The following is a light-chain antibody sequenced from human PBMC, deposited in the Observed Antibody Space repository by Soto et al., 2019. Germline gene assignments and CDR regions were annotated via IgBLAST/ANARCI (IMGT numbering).Light chain of an antibody. J-gene: IGKJ2*01. CDR2: AAS. CDR3: QQYADWPRHT. CDR1: QSVNSN. V-gene: IGKV3-15*01. Sequence: IVMMQSPASLSVSLGQRVTLSCRASQSVNSNLAWYQKKNGQPPRLLIYAASTRATGIPNRFSGSGSGTDFTLTISSMQYEDFAGYYCQQYADWPRHTFGQGTKLE.